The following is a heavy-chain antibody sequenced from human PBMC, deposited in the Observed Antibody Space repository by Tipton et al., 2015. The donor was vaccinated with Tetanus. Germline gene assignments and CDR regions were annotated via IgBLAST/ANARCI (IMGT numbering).Heavy chain of an antibody. J-gene: IGHJ4*02. V-gene: IGHV3-33*01. CDR2: IWYDGSNK. CDR3: ARDPYGDHGPFDY. D-gene: IGHD4-17*01. Sequence: SLRLSCAASGSTFSHYGMHWVRQAPGKGLEWVAVIWYDGSNKYYADSVKGRFTISRDNSRNTLYLEMNSLRVEDTAVYYCARDPYGDHGPFDYWGQGTLVTVSS. CDR1: GSTFSHYG.